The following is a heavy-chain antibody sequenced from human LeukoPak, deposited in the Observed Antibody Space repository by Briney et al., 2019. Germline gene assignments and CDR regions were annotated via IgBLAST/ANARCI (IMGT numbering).Heavy chain of an antibody. D-gene: IGHD3-9*01. CDR2: ISGSGGST. J-gene: IGHJ4*02. CDR3: ARGRYFDWLPPTYFDY. Sequence: GGSLRLSCAASEFTFSSYAMSWVRQAPGKGLEWVSAISGSGGSTYYADSVKGRFTISRDNSKNTLYLQMNSLRAEDTAVYYCARGRYFDWLPPTYFDYWGQGTLVTVSS. V-gene: IGHV3-23*01. CDR1: EFTFSSYA.